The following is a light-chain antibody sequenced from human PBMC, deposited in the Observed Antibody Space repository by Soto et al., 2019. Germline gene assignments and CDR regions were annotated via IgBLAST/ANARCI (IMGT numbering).Light chain of an antibody. V-gene: IGKV3-20*01. CDR2: GAS. Sequence: EIVLTQSPGTLSLSPGERATLSCRASQNVSSGYLAWYQQKPGQAPRLLIYGASSRATGFPDRFSGSGSGTDFTLTISRLEPEDFAVYYCQQYGSSFTFGPGTKVDIK. CDR1: QNVSSGY. J-gene: IGKJ3*01. CDR3: QQYGSSFT.